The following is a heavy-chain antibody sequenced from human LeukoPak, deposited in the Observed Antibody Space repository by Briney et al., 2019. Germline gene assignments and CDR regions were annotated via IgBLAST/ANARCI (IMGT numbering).Heavy chain of an antibody. CDR3: ARVRSSGWLVDY. CDR2: VSYSGST. CDR1: GGSVSSSSYY. Sequence: PSETLSLTCTVSGGSVSSSSYYWGWIRQPPGKGLEWIGSVSYSGSTHYNPSLKSRVTISVDTSKNQFSLKLTSVTAADTAVYYCARVRSSGWLVDYWGQGTLVTVSS. V-gene: IGHV4-39*01. J-gene: IGHJ4*02. D-gene: IGHD6-19*01.